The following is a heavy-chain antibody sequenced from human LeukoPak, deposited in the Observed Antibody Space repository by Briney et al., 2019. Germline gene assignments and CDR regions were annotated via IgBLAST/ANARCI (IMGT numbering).Heavy chain of an antibody. CDR2: MNWNGVTT. CDR3: ARERRGSYFHDS. D-gene: IGHD1-26*01. Sequence: PGGSLRLSCAASGFTFSSYNMNWVRQAPGKGLEWVSGMNWNGVTTAYGDSVKGRFSISRDNAKSSLFLQMDSLRVEDTALYFCARERRGSYFHDSWGQGTLVTVSS. V-gene: IGHV3-20*04. J-gene: IGHJ4*02. CDR1: GFTFSSYN.